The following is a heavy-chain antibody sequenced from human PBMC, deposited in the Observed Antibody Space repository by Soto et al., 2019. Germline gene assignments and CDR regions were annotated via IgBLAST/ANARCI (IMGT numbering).Heavy chain of an antibody. Sequence: PSETLSLTCTVSGGSISSYYWSWIRQPPGKGLEWIGYIYYSGSTNYNPSLKSRVTISVDTSKNQFSLKLSSVTAADTAVYYCARGALVVVVAGFDYWGQGTLVTVSS. J-gene: IGHJ4*02. CDR2: IYYSGST. V-gene: IGHV4-59*01. CDR3: ARGALVVVVAGFDY. CDR1: GGSISSYY. D-gene: IGHD2-15*01.